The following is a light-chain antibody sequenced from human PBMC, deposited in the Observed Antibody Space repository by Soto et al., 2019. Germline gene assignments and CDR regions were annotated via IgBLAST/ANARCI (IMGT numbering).Light chain of an antibody. CDR2: GAS. CDR3: QQYNNWPYT. Sequence: EIVMTQSPATLSVSPGERATLSCRASQSVSSNLAWYQQKPGQAPRLLIYGASTRANGIQARFSGSGSGTEFTLTISSLQSEDFAVYYCQQYNNWPYTFGQGTKLEIK. J-gene: IGKJ2*01. V-gene: IGKV3-15*01. CDR1: QSVSSN.